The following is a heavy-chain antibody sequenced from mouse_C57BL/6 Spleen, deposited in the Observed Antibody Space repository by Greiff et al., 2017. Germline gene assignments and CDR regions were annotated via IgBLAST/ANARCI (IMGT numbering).Heavy chain of an antibody. CDR1: GYAFSSYW. D-gene: IGHD1-1*01. V-gene: IGHV1-80*01. CDR3: ARAPYGSSLDWFAY. Sequence: VQLVESGAELVKPGASVKISSKASGYAFSSYWMNWVKQRPGKGLEWIGQIYPGDGDTNYNGKFKGKATLTADKSSSTAYMQLSSLTSEDSAVYFCARAPYGSSLDWFAYWGQGTLVTVSA. J-gene: IGHJ3*01. CDR2: IYPGDGDT.